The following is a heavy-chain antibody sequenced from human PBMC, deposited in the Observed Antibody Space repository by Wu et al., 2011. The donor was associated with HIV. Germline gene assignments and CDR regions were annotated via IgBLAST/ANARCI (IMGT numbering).Heavy chain of an antibody. CDR2: INPSGGST. J-gene: IGHJ3*02. CDR3: ARVGSGYSGYDSGHDAFDI. D-gene: IGHD5-12*01. CDR1: GYTFTSYY. V-gene: IGHV1-46*01. Sequence: VQLVQSGAEVKKPGASVKVSCKASGYTFTSYYMHWVRQAPGQGLEWMGIINPSGGSTGYAQKFQGRVTMTRDTSTSTVYMELSSLRSEDTAVYYCARVGSGYSGYDSGHDAFDIWGQGTMVTVSS.